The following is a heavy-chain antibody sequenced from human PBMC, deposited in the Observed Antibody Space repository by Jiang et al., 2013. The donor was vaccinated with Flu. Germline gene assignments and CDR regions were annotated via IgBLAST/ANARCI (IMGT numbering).Heavy chain of an antibody. D-gene: IGHD2-2*01. V-gene: IGHV1-3*01. J-gene: IGHJ5*02. CDR2: INAGNGNT. Sequence: PGQRLEWMGWINAGNGNTKYSQKFQGRVTITRDTSASTAYMELSSLRSEDTAVYYCARVGQYQLQTGWFDPWGQGTLVTVSS. CDR3: ARVGQYQLQTGWFDP.